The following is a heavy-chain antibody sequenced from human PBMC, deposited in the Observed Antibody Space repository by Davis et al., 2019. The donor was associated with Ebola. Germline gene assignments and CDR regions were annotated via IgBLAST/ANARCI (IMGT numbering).Heavy chain of an antibody. D-gene: IGHD5-24*01. CDR2: IYVVGST. CDR3: ARGDGYNYWDY. J-gene: IGHJ4*02. Sequence: PGGSLRLSCAASGFTVSSNYMSWVRQVPGQGLEWVSVIYVVGSTYYADSVKGRFTISRDNSKNTVYLQMDSLRVEDTAVYYCARGDGYNYWDYWGQGTLVTVSS. V-gene: IGHV3-53*01. CDR1: GFTVSSNY.